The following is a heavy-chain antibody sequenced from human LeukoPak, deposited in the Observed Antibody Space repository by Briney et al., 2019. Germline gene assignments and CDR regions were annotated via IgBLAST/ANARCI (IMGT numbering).Heavy chain of an antibody. J-gene: IGHJ4*02. CDR2: IYPGDSNT. V-gene: IGHV5-51*01. D-gene: IGHD2-2*01. CDR1: GYSFSSYW. Sequence: GESLKISCKGSGYSFSSYWIGWVRQMPGKGLEWMGIIYPGDSNTRYSPSFQGQVTISADKSISTAYLQWSSLKASDTAMYYCARRGFCTTTSCYDLFDYWGQGTLVTVSS. CDR3: ARRGFCTTTSCYDLFDY.